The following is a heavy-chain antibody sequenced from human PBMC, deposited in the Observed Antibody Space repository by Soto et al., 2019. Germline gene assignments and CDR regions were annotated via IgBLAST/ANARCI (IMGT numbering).Heavy chain of an antibody. CDR2: ISGTGDTK. Sequence: LRLSCAASGLFFSDYYLSWIRQAPGKALECVAYISGTGDTKYYADSVTGRFTISRDNPKNSLYLQMNSLRPEDAAVYYCAIGGGQIYYKGLDVWGQGTTVTVPS. V-gene: IGHV3-11*01. J-gene: IGHJ6*02. CDR3: AIGGGQIYYKGLDV. D-gene: IGHD3-10*01. CDR1: GLFFSDYY.